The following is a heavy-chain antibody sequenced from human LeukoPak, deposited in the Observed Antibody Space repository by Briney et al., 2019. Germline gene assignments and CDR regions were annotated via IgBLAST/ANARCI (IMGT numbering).Heavy chain of an antibody. V-gene: IGHV1-18*01. Sequence: ASVKVSCKASGYTFTSYGISWVRQAPGRGLEGMGWISAYNGKTNYAPKLQGRVTMTTATSTSPAKMELRSLRSDDSAVYYCAICSSTSCYGGNFDYWGHGTLVTVSS. CDR2: ISAYNGKT. CDR3: AICSSTSCYGGNFDY. CDR1: GYTFTSYG. J-gene: IGHJ4*01. D-gene: IGHD2-2*01.